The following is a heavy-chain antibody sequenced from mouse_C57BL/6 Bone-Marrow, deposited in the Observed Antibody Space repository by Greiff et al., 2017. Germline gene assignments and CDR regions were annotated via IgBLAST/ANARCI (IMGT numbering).Heavy chain of an antibody. J-gene: IGHJ3*01. CDR1: GYTFTSYW. CDR3: AREEAYYGNPAY. D-gene: IGHD2-10*01. CDR2: IDPSDSYT. Sequence: QVQLQQPGAELVMPGASVKLSCKASGYTFTSYWMHWVKQRPGQGLEWIGEIDPSDSYTNYNQKFKGKSTLTVDKSSSTAYMQLSSLTSEDSAVYYCAREEAYYGNPAYWGQGTLVTVSA. V-gene: IGHV1-69*01.